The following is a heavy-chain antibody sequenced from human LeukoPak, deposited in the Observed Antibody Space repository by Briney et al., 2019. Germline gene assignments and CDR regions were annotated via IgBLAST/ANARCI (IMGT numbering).Heavy chain of an antibody. D-gene: IGHD3-9*01. Sequence: SETLSLTCTVSAGSISNSYWSWTRQPTGKGLEWIGRIYSSGSTDYNPSLKSRVTMSIDTSNNQFSLRLTSVTVADTAVYYCARVADILTGYALYYYAMDVWGQGTTVTVSS. V-gene: IGHV4-4*07. CDR1: AGSISNSY. CDR3: ARVADILTGYALYYYAMDV. J-gene: IGHJ6*02. CDR2: IYSSGST.